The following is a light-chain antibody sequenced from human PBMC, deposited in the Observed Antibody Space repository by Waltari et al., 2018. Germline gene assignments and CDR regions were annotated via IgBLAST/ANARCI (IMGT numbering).Light chain of an antibody. V-gene: IGLV3-21*03. CDR1: NIGSKR. CDR3: QVWDSSSDHPVV. CDR2: DDS. Sequence: SYVLTQPPSVSVAPGKTARITCGGNNIGSKRVQWYQQKPGQAPVLVVYDDSNRPSGIPERFSGSNSGNTATLTISRVEAGDEADYYCQVWDSSSDHPVVFGGGTKLTVL. J-gene: IGLJ2*01.